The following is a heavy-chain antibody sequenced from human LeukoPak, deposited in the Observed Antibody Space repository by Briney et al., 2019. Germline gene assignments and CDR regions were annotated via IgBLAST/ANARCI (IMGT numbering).Heavy chain of an antibody. V-gene: IGHV3-23*01. CDR1: GFTFTNYA. Sequence: GGSLRLSCAASGFTFTNYAMSWVRQAPGKGLECVSAISGSGGSTYYADSVKGRFTISRDNSKNTLYLQMSPLRADDTAVYYCAKDSDSHNILTGYNWFDPWGQGTLVTVSS. J-gene: IGHJ5*02. CDR2: ISGSGGST. D-gene: IGHD3-9*01. CDR3: AKDSDSHNILTGYNWFDP.